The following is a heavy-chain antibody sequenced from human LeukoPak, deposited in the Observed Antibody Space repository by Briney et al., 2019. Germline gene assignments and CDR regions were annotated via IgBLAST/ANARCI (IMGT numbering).Heavy chain of an antibody. Sequence: SETLSLTCTVSGGSISSSSYYWGWIRQPPGKGLEWIGSIYYSGSTYYNPSLKRRVTISVDTSKNQFSLKLSSVTAADTAVYYCAKYCSSTSCDSDYWGQGTLVTVSS. CDR1: GGSISSSSYY. D-gene: IGHD2-2*01. CDR3: AKYCSSTSCDSDY. J-gene: IGHJ4*02. CDR2: IYYSGST. V-gene: IGHV4-39*01.